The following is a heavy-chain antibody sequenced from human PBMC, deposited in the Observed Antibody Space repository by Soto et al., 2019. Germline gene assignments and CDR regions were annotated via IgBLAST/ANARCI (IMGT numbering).Heavy chain of an antibody. Sequence: QVQLVQSGAEVKRPGSSVKVSCKASGGTFNNYAINWVRQAPGQGREWMGDISPMCGKANYAQKFQGRVKITADDSTATAYLELSSLRSEDTALYYCAREVEVHTPVFGFWGQGSLVTVSS. CDR2: ISPMCGKA. CDR3: AREVEVHTPVFGF. CDR1: GGTFNNYA. J-gene: IGHJ4*02. D-gene: IGHD2-2*01. V-gene: IGHV1-69*01.